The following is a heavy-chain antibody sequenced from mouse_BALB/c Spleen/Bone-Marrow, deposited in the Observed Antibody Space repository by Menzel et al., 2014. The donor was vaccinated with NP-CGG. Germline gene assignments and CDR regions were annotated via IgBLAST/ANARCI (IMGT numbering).Heavy chain of an antibody. CDR2: ISSGSTNI. CDR3: GTDYGYSMDY. V-gene: IGHV5-17*02. Sequence: EVKLVESGGGLVQPEGSRKLSCAVAGFTFSSFGMHWVCQAPEKGLEWVAFISSGSTNIYYADTVKGRFTISRDNPKNILFLQMTSLRSEDTAMYYCGTDYGYSMDYWGQGTSVTVSS. CDR1: GFTFSSFG. J-gene: IGHJ4*01. D-gene: IGHD1-1*01.